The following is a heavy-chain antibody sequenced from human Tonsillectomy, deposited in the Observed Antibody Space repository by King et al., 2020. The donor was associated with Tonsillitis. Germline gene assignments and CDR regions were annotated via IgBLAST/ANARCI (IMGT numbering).Heavy chain of an antibody. Sequence: VQLVESGGGLVKPGGSLRLSCAASGFTFSTYSMNWVRQAPGKGLEWVSSISGRSSYIYYADSVKGRFTISRDNAKNSLNLQMNSLRAEDTAVYYCATSIVATDAYFDYWGQGTLVTVSS. CDR1: GFTFSTYS. CDR3: ATSIVATDAYFDY. V-gene: IGHV3-21*01. D-gene: IGHD5-12*01. CDR2: ISGRSSYI. J-gene: IGHJ4*02.